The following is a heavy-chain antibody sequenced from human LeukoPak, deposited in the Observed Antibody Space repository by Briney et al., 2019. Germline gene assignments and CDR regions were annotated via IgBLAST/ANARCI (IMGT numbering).Heavy chain of an antibody. J-gene: IGHJ4*02. D-gene: IGHD3-16*01. CDR3: AKNGPDYIWGNYLDY. V-gene: IGHV3-30*02. CDR1: GFTFSTYG. CDR2: IRYDGNNK. Sequence: PTGGSLRLSCAASGFTFSTYGMHWVRQAPGKGLEWVAFIRYDGNNKYYADSVKGRFTISRDNSKNMLYLEMKSLRPEDTAVYYCAKNGPDYIWGNYLDYWGQGTLVTVYS.